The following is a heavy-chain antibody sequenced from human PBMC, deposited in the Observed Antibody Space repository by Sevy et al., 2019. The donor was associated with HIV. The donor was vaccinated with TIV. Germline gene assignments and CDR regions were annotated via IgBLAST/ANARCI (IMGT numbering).Heavy chain of an antibody. J-gene: IGHJ3*02. CDR2: IGGRGAST. D-gene: IGHD1-20*01. CDR1: GFTFSYYA. CDR3: AKGTGVTGSDMGAFDI. V-gene: IGHV3-23*01. Sequence: GGSLRLSCAASGFTFSYYAMSWVRQAPGKGLEWVSGIGGRGASTYYADSVKGRFTISRDNSKNTLYLQRNSLRAEDTAAYHCAKGTGVTGSDMGAFDIWGQGTMVTVSS.